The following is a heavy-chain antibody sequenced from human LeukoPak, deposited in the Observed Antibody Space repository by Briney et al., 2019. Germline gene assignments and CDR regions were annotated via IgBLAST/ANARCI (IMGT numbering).Heavy chain of an antibody. CDR3: ARGRAMAYDAFDI. V-gene: IGHV1-8*01. CDR1: GYTFTSYD. CDR2: MNPNSGNT. J-gene: IGHJ3*02. D-gene: IGHD5-18*01. Sequence: ASVKVSFKASGYTFTSYDINRVRQATGQGLEWMGWMNPNSGNTGYAQKFQGRVTMTRNTSISTAYMELSSLRSEDTVVYYCARGRAMAYDAFDIWGQGTMVTVSS.